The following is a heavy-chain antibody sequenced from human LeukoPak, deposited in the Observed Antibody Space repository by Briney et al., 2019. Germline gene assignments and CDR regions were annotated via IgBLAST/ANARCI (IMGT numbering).Heavy chain of an antibody. CDR3: ARPGVDDSSGYYYFFDY. CDR1: GFTFSTYE. J-gene: IGHJ4*02. Sequence: GGSLRLSCAASGFTFSTYEMNWVRQAPGKGLEWVSYIRSSGSAIYYADSVKGRFTISRDNAKNSLFLQMNSLRAEDTAVYYCARPGVDDSSGYYYFFDYWGQGTLVTVSS. D-gene: IGHD3-22*01. V-gene: IGHV3-48*03. CDR2: IRSSGSAI.